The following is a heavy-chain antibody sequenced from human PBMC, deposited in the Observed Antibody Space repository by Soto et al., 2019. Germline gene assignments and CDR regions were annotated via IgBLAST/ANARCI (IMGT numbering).Heavy chain of an antibody. Sequence: KASETLSLTCAVYGGSFSGYYWSWIRQPPGKGLEWIGEINHSGSTNYNPSLKSRVTISVDTSKNQFSLKLSSVTAADTAVYYCAGGRYQPLFREIHYYYGMDVWGQGTTVTVSS. CDR2: INHSGST. J-gene: IGHJ6*02. V-gene: IGHV4-34*01. CDR3: AGGRYQPLFREIHYYYGMDV. D-gene: IGHD2-2*01. CDR1: GGSFSGYY.